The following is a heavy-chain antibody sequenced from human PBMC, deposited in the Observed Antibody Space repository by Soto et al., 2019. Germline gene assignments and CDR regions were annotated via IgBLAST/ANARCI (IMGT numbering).Heavy chain of an antibody. CDR2: IYYSGST. J-gene: IGHJ4*02. D-gene: IGHD3-3*01. Sequence: PSETLSLTCTVSGGSISSYYWSWIRQPPGKGLEWIGYIYYSGSTNYNPSLKSRVTISVDTSKNQFSLKLSSVTAADTAVYYCARQPYSYYDFWSGYHEFDYWGQGTLVTVSS. CDR1: GGSISSYY. V-gene: IGHV4-59*08. CDR3: ARQPYSYYDFWSGYHEFDY.